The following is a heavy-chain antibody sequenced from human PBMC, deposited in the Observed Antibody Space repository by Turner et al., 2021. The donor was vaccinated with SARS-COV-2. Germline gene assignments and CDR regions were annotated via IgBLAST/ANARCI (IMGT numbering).Heavy chain of an antibody. CDR3: AKDIRTTPRAVAGRGAFDI. V-gene: IGHV3-23*04. CDR2: SSGSGGST. D-gene: IGHD6-19*01. CDR1: GLTFSSYA. Sequence: EVQLVESGGGVVQHGGSLRLSCAASGLTFSSYAMSWLRQAPGKGLEWVSASSGSGGSTFYADSVKGRFTISRDDSKNTLYLQMNSLRAEDTAVYYCAKDIRTTPRAVAGRGAFDIWGQGTMVTVSS. J-gene: IGHJ3*02.